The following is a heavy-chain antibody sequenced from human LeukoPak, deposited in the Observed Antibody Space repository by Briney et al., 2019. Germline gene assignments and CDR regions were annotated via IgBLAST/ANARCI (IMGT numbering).Heavy chain of an antibody. CDR3: ARSIAYYYDSSGYSFDY. D-gene: IGHD3-22*01. V-gene: IGHV4-4*07. Sequence: SETLSLTCTVSGGSISSYYWSWIRKPAGKGLEWIGLIYTSGSTNYNPSLKSRVTMSVDTSKNQFSLKLSSVTAADTAVYYCARSIAYYYDSSGYSFDYWGQGTLVTVSS. J-gene: IGHJ4*02. CDR2: IYTSGST. CDR1: GGSISSYY.